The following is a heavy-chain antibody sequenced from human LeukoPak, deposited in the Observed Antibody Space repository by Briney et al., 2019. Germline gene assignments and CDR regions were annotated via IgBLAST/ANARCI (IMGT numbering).Heavy chain of an antibody. CDR2: IYYSGST. CDR3: ARGLRGSGSYYNPFDY. CDR1: GGSISSYY. J-gene: IGHJ4*02. Sequence: SETLSLTCTVSGGSISSYYWSWLRQPPGKGLEWIGYIYYSGSTNYNPSLKSRVTISVDTSKNQFSLKLSSVTAADTAVYYCARGLRGSGSYYNPFDYWGQGTLVTVSS. V-gene: IGHV4-59*01. D-gene: IGHD3-10*01.